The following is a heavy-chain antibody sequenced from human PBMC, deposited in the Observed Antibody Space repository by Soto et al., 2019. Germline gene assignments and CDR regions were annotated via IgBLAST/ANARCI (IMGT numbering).Heavy chain of an antibody. CDR3: ARDGPPMVRGVIPRRRLYGMDV. Sequence: ASVKVSCKASGYTFTSYGISWVRQAPGQGLEWMGWISAYNGNTNYAQKLQGRVTMTTDTSTSTAYMELRSLRSDDTAVYYCARDGPPMVRGVIPRRRLYGMDVWGQGTTVTVSS. CDR2: ISAYNGNT. J-gene: IGHJ6*02. V-gene: IGHV1-18*04. CDR1: GYTFTSYG. D-gene: IGHD3-10*01.